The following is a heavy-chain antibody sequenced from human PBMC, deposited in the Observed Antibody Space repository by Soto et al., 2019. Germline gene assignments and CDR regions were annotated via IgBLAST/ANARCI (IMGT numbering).Heavy chain of an antibody. CDR3: ARDLAKGGGSAGFDY. CDR2: INPNSGGT. J-gene: IGHJ4*02. V-gene: IGHV1-2*02. D-gene: IGHD2-15*01. Sequence: QVQLVQSGAEVKKPGASVKVSCKASGYTFTGYYIHWVRQAPGQGLEWMGWINPNSGGTKYPQKFQGRVTMTRDTSIRTVYMSLTGLKSDATAVYFCARDLAKGGGSAGFDYWGQGTLFAVSS. CDR1: GYTFTGYY.